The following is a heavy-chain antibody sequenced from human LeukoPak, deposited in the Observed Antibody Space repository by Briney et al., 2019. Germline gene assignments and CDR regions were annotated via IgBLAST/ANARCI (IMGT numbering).Heavy chain of an antibody. CDR2: ISSSSSYI. CDR3: ARDLAAAGTLDY. V-gene: IGHV3-21*01. CDR1: GFTFSSYS. Sequence: GGSLRLSCAASGFTFSSYSMNWVRQAPGKGLEWVSSISSSSSYIYYADSVKGRFTISRDNAKNSLYLQMNSLRAEDTAVYYCARDLAAAGTLDYWGQGTLVTVSS. J-gene: IGHJ4*02. D-gene: IGHD6-13*01.